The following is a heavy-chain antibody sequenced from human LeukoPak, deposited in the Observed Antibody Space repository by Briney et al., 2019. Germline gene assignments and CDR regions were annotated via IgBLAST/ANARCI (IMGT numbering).Heavy chain of an antibody. J-gene: IGHJ4*02. CDR2: INTNTGNP. D-gene: IGHD1-14*01. Sequence: ASVKVSCKASGYTFTDYTVSWVRQAPGQGLEWMGWINTNTGNPTYAQGFTGRFVFSLDTSVTTAYLQISGLKAEDSAIYYCARGGPHDYWGQGTLVTVSS. CDR3: ARGGPHDY. CDR1: GYTFTDYT. V-gene: IGHV7-4-1*02.